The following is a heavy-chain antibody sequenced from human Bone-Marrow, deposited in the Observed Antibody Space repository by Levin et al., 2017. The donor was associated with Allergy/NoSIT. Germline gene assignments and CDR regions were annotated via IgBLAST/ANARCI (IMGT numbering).Heavy chain of an antibody. J-gene: IGHJ4*02. Sequence: GESLKISCTASGFTFGDYAMSWFRQAPGKGLEWVGFIRSKAYGGTTEYAASVKGRFTISRDDSKSIAYLQMNSLKTEDTAVYYCTRDAHGTTGTTLFDYWGQGTLVTVSS. CDR1: GFTFGDYA. CDR3: TRDAHGTTGTTLFDY. CDR2: IRSKAYGGTT. V-gene: IGHV3-49*03. D-gene: IGHD1-1*01.